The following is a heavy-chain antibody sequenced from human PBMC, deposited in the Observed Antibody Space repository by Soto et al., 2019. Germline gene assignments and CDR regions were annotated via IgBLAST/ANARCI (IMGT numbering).Heavy chain of an antibody. CDR3: ARSIAVAGTSFDY. Sequence: ASVKVSCKASGYTFTGYYMHWVRQAPGQGPEWMGWINPNSGGTNYAQKFQGWVTMTRDTSISTAYMELSRLRSDDTAVYYCARSIAVAGTSFDYWGQGPLVTVSS. V-gene: IGHV1-2*04. CDR1: GYTFTGYY. CDR2: INPNSGGT. J-gene: IGHJ4*02. D-gene: IGHD6-19*01.